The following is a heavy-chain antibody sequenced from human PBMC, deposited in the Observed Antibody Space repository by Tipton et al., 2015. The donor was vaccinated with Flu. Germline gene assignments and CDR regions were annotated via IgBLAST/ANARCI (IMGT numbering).Heavy chain of an antibody. D-gene: IGHD3-16*02. CDR3: ARDYLLGDLSFFDN. CDR1: GASISSRSYY. Sequence: TLSLTCTVSGASISSRSYYWGWIRQPAGKGLEWIGRIYTSGSTNYNASLKSRVTMSVDTSKNQFSLKLSSVTVADTAVYYCARDYLLGDLSFFDNWGQGTLVTVSS. V-gene: IGHV4-61*02. J-gene: IGHJ4*02. CDR2: IYTSGST.